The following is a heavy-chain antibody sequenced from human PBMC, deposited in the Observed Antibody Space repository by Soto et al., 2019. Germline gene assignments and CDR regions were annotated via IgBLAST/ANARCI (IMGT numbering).Heavy chain of an antibody. Sequence: SLTCTVSGDSITSTSYYWGWIRQPSGKGLEWIGCIHYSGSTYHNPSLRSRVTSSVDTSKNQFSLKVSSVTAADTAVYYCARRLFSSTWPSYFDYWGEGTLVTVSS. CDR2: IHYSGST. V-gene: IGHV4-39*01. D-gene: IGHD6-13*01. CDR3: ARRLFSSTWPSYFDY. J-gene: IGHJ4*02. CDR1: GDSITSTSYY.